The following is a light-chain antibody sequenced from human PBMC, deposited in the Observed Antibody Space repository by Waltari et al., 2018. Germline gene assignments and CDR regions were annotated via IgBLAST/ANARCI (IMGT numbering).Light chain of an antibody. J-gene: IGLJ3*02. CDR2: NAN. Sequence: QPVVTQEPSFSVSPGGTVTLTCALSTDSVSTSYFPSWYQQTPGQTPRTLVFNANSRSPGVPYRFSGSILGNKAALSITGAQAEDEGDYYCALYLGSGIWVFGGGTKLTVL. CDR1: TDSVSTSYF. CDR3: ALYLGSGIWV. V-gene: IGLV8-61*01.